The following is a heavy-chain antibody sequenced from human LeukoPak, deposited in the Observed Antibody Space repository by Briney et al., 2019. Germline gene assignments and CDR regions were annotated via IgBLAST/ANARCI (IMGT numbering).Heavy chain of an antibody. V-gene: IGHV4-34*01. CDR2: INHSGST. J-gene: IGHJ5*02. Sequence: SETLSLTCAVYGGSFSGYYWSWIRQPPGKGLEWIGEINHSGSTNYNPSLKSRVTISVDTSKNQFSLKLSSVTAADTAVYYCARRGRYYGSGSYTGWFDPWGQGTLVTVSS. CDR1: GGSFSGYY. D-gene: IGHD3-10*01. CDR3: ARRGRYYGSGSYTGWFDP.